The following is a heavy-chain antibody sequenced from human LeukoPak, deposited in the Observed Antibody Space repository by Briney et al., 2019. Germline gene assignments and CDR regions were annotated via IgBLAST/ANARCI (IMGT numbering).Heavy chain of an antibody. V-gene: IGHV4-59*01. J-gene: IGHJ4*02. CDR1: GGSISSYS. D-gene: IGHD3-22*01. CDR3: ARLSGSGYYPFDN. Sequence: SETLSLTCNVSGGSISSYSWSWIRQPPGKGLEWIGYMYYSGSTSYNPSLKSRVTISVDTSKNQFSLKMSSVTAPDMAVYYCARLSGSGYYPFDNWGQGTLVTVSS. CDR2: MYYSGST.